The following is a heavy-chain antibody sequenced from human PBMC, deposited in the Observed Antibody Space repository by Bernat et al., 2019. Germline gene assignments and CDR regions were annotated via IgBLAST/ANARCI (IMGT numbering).Heavy chain of an antibody. CDR3: ARILGATSQT. J-gene: IGHJ5*02. D-gene: IGHD1-26*01. V-gene: IGHV4-39*07. CDR1: GGSISSSSYY. CDR2: INHSGST. Sequence: QLQLQESGPGLVKPSETLSLTCTVSGGSISSSSYYWGWIRQPPGKGLEWIGEINHSGSTNYNPSLKSRVTISVDTSKNQFSLKLSSVTAADTAVYYCARILGATSQTWGQGTLVTVSS.